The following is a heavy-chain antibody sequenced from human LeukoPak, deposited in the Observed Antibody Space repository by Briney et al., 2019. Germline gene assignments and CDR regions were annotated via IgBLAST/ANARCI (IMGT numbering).Heavy chain of an antibody. CDR3: ACSAATGNNWFDP. D-gene: IGHD6-13*01. V-gene: IGHV4-34*01. CDR1: GGSFSGYY. J-gene: IGHJ5*02. CDR2: INHSGST. Sequence: SETLSLTCAVYGGSFSGYYWSWIRQPPGEGLEWIGEINHSGSTNYNPSLKSRVTISVDTSKNQFSLKLSSVTAADTAVYYCACSAATGNNWFDPWGQGTLVTVSS.